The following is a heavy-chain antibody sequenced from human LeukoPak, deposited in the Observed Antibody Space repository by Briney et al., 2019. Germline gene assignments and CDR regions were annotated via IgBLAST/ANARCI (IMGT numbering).Heavy chain of an antibody. J-gene: IGHJ6*02. Sequence: GGSLRLSCAASGFTLSRYWMSWVRQAPGKGLEWVSYITNNGTTIYYADSVKGRFTISRDNAENSLYLQMNSLRAEDTAIYYCARDQWLAYYYHGMDVWGQGTTVTVSS. D-gene: IGHD6-19*01. CDR3: ARDQWLAYYYHGMDV. CDR2: ITNNGTTI. CDR1: GFTLSRYW. V-gene: IGHV3-48*04.